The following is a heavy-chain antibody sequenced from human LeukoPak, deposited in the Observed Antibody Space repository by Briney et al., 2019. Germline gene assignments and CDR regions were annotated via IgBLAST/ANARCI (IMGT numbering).Heavy chain of an antibody. J-gene: IGHJ4*02. CDR2: IYTSGST. D-gene: IGHD6-13*01. CDR3: ARERIAAAGTMVYFDY. V-gene: IGHV4-61*02. Sequence: MPSQTLSLTCTVSGGSISSGSYYWSWIRQPAGKGLERIGRIYTSGSTNYNPSLKSRVTISVDTSKNQFSLKLSSVTAADTAVYYCARERIAAAGTMVYFDYWGQGTLVTVSS. CDR1: GGSISSGSYY.